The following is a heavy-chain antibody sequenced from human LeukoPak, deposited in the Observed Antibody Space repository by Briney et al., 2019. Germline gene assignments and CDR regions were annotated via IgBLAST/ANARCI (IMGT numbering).Heavy chain of an antibody. Sequence: ASVKVSCKASGYTFTSYGISWVRQAPGQGLEWMGWISAYNDNTNYAQKLQGRVTMTTGTSTSTAYMELRSLRSDDTAVYYCARGLGVVTAQSEQPKPRYFDLWGRGTQVTVSS. J-gene: IGHJ2*01. D-gene: IGHD2-21*02. V-gene: IGHV1-18*01. CDR3: ARGLGVVTAQSEQPKPRYFDL. CDR1: GYTFTSYG. CDR2: ISAYNDNT.